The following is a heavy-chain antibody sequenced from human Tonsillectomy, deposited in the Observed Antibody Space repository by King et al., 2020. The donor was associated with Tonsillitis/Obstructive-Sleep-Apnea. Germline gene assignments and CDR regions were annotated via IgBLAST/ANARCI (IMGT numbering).Heavy chain of an antibody. J-gene: IGHJ4*02. D-gene: IGHD6-19*01. Sequence: VQLVESGGGLVQPGGSLRLSCTASGFTFSDYWMNWVRQAPGKGLEWVANIKQDGGEKYYVDSVKGRFTISRDNAKNSLYLQMNSLRVEDTAVYYCVRSGSDWYGGDWGQGTLVTVSS. CDR1: GFTFSDYW. CDR2: IKQDGGEK. CDR3: VRSGSDWYGGD. V-gene: IGHV3-7*01.